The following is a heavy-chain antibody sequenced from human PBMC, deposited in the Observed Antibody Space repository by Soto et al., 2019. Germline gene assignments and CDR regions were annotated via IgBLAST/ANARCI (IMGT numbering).Heavy chain of an antibody. CDR1: GFTVSSCA. CDR3: AKLPVTPQYSRSSPEFDY. V-gene: IGHV3-23*01. J-gene: IGHJ4*02. CDR2: ISGSGGST. D-gene: IGHD6-6*01. Sequence: PGGSLRLSCAASGFTVSSCAMSLVRQAPGKGLEWVSAISGSGGSTYYAGSVKGRFTISRDNSKNTLFLQMNSLRAEDTAVYYCAKLPVTPQYSRSSPEFDYWGQGPLVTVSS.